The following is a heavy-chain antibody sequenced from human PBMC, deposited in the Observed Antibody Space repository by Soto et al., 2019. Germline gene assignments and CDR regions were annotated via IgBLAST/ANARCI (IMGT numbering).Heavy chain of an antibody. D-gene: IGHD6-25*01. CDR1: GFTFSSYA. CDR3: AKFFGETGGSSGWPCPFHY. CDR2: ISGSGGTT. Sequence: EVQLLESGGGVVQPGRPLRLSCEASGFTFSSYAMSWVRQAPGKGLEWVSAISGSGGTTYYAASVKGRFSIYRDNSKNTLLLQMNSLRAEDTAVYYCAKFFGETGGSSGWPCPFHYWGQGTLVTVSS. V-gene: IGHV3-23*01. J-gene: IGHJ4*02.